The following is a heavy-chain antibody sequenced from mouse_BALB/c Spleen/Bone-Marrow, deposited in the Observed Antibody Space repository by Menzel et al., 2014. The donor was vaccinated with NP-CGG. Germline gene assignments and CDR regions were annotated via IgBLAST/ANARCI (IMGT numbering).Heavy chain of an antibody. CDR3: VLYGSMFLSYAMTT. CDR1: GYAFTDRA. D-gene: IGHD1-1*01. Sequence: QVQLQQSDAELVKPGASVMISCKASGYAFTDRAIHWVKQKPEQGLEWIGYISPGNDNIKYNEKFEGKATLTADRPSNTAYMHLNNLTFEDSAVYFCVLYGSMFLSYAMTTGVKEPQSPSPQ. J-gene: IGHJ4*01. V-gene: IGHV1S53*02. CDR2: ISPGNDNI.